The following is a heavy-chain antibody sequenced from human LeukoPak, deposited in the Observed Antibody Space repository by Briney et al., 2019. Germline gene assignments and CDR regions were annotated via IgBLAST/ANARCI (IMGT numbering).Heavy chain of an antibody. Sequence: PGGSLRLSCAASGFTFSSYGMHWVRQAPGKGLEWVAVISYDGSNKYYADSVKGRFTISRDNAKNSLYLQMNSLRAEDTAVYYCARVSRDDYWGQGTLVTVSS. CDR2: ISYDGSNK. CDR3: ARVSRDDY. D-gene: IGHD5-24*01. CDR1: GFTFSSYG. V-gene: IGHV3-30*03. J-gene: IGHJ4*02.